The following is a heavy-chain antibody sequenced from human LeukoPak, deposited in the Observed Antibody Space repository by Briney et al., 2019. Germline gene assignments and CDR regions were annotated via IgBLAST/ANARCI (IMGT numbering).Heavy chain of an antibody. CDR2: IYYSGST. D-gene: IGHD6-13*01. V-gene: IGHV4-59*08. CDR3: ARRLDSSPDY. J-gene: IGHJ4*02. Sequence: SETLSLTCTVSGGSISSYYWSWIRQPPGKGLEWIGYIYYSGSTNYNPSLKSRVTISVDTSKNQFSLKLSSVTAADTAVYYCARRLDSSPDYWGQGTLVTVSS. CDR1: GGSISSYY.